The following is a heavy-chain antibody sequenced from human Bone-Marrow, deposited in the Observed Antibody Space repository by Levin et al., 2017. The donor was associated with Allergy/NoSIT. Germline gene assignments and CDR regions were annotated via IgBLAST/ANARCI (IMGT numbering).Heavy chain of an antibody. V-gene: IGHV1-2*02. CDR1: GYTFTGYY. Sequence: PGASVKVSCKASGYTFTGYYMHWVRQAPGQGLEWMGWINPNSGGTNYAQKFQGRVTMTRDTSISTAYMELSRLRSDDTAVYYCARDSLIRWAEIWKDYGMDVWGQGTTVTVSS. CDR3: ARDSLIRWAEIWKDYGMDV. J-gene: IGHJ6*02. D-gene: IGHD3-3*01. CDR2: INPNSGGT.